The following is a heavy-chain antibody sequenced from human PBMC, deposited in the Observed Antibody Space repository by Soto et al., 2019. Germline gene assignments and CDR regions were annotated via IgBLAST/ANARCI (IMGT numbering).Heavy chain of an antibody. Sequence: GGSLRLSCAASGFTFSSYAMSWVRQAPGKGLEWVSAISGSGGSTYYADSVKGRFTISRDNSKNTLYLQMNSLRAEDTAVYYCASLRGTVTTANDAFDIWGQGTMVTVSS. CDR2: ISGSGGST. V-gene: IGHV3-23*01. J-gene: IGHJ3*02. CDR3: ASLRGTVTTANDAFDI. D-gene: IGHD4-17*01. CDR1: GFTFSSYA.